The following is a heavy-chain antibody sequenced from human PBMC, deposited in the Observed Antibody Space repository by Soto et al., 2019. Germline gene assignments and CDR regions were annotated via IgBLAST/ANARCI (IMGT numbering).Heavy chain of an antibody. D-gene: IGHD1-1*01. CDR3: AGMPYTTGLRFHX. CDR1: GDSYSISTYS. Sequence: SDTLSLTFNMSGDSYSISTYSWSWIRQPPGKALQWIGFIYQSGVTSYNPSLASRVSISLDRSNNQCSLKLKSVTAADTAVYFCAGMPYTTGLRFHXWGPGTMVTVSX. V-gene: IGHV4-30-2*01. J-gene: IGHJ1*01. CDR2: IYQSGVT.